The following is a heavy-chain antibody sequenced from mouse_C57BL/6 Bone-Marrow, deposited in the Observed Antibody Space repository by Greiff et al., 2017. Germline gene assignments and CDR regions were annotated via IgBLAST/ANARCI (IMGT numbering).Heavy chain of an antibody. CDR2: IDPENGDT. J-gene: IGHJ3*01. CDR3: TRIAY. Sequence: EVQLQESGAELVKPGASVKLSCTASGFNFKDDYMHWVKQRPEQGLEWIGWIDPENGDTEYDSKFKGKATITVDTSSNTAYLQLSSQTSEDTAVYYCTRIAYWGQGTLVTVSA. CDR1: GFNFKDDY. V-gene: IGHV14-4*01.